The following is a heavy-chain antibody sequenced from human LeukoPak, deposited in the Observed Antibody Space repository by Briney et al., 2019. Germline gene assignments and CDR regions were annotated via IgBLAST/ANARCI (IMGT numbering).Heavy chain of an antibody. V-gene: IGHV4-34*01. J-gene: IGHJ5*02. CDR1: GGSFSGYY. CDR3: ARMYDWSGAWFDP. CDR2: INHSGST. D-gene: IGHD1-1*01. Sequence: SETLSLTCAVYGGSFSGYYWSWIRQPPGKGLEWIGEINHSGSTNYNPSLKSRVTISVDTSKNQFSLKLSSVTAADTAVYYCARMYDWSGAWFDPWGQGTRVTVSS.